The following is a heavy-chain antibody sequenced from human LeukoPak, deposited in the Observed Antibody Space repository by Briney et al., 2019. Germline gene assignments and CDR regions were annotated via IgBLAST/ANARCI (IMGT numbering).Heavy chain of an antibody. Sequence: SVKVSCKASRGTFSSYAISWVRPAPGQGLEWMGGIIPIFGTANYAQKFQGSVTITPDESTSTAYMELSSLRSEDTAVYYCARDRMPWNYRNYYYDMVVWGKGTTVTVSS. J-gene: IGHJ6*03. CDR1: RGTFSSYA. CDR3: ARDRMPWNYRNYYYDMVV. D-gene: IGHD1-7*01. V-gene: IGHV1-69*13. CDR2: IIPIFGTA.